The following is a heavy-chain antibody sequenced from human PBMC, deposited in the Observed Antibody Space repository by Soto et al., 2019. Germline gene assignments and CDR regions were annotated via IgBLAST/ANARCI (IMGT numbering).Heavy chain of an antibody. Sequence: SETLSLTCTVSGGSISSSSYYWGWIRQPPGEGLEWIGSFYYDGRTYYNASLKSRVTISVDTSKNHFSLMLTSVTAADTAVYYCARRSHIVVAQTWGQGTLVTVSS. CDR2: FYYDGRT. J-gene: IGHJ4*02. CDR1: GGSISSSSYY. D-gene: IGHD2-21*01. CDR3: ARRSHIVVAQT. V-gene: IGHV4-39*02.